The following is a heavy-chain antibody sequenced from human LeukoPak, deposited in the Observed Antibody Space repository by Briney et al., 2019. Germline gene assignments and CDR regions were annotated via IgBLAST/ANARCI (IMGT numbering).Heavy chain of an antibody. CDR2: IYIDGSST. J-gene: IGHJ4*02. Sequence: GGSLRLSCAASGFTVSRYAMSWVRQAPGKGLVWVSRIYIDGSSTNYADSVKGRFTISRDNAKNTLYLQMDGLRADDTAVYYCARGASARQDFWGQGTLVTVSS. V-gene: IGHV3-74*01. D-gene: IGHD2-2*01. CDR1: GFTVSRYA. CDR3: ARGASARQDF.